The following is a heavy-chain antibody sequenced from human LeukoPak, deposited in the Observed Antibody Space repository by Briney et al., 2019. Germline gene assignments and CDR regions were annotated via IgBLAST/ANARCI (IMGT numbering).Heavy chain of an antibody. CDR1: GGTFSSYA. J-gene: IGHJ6*02. CDR3: ARDWQQLASDYYYYGMDV. Sequence: GASVKVSCKASGGTFSSYAISWVRQAPGQGLEWMGGIIPIFGTANYAQKFQGRVTITADESTSTAYMELSSLRSEDTAVYYCARDWQQLASDYYYYGMDVWGQGTTVTVSS. V-gene: IGHV1-69*13. D-gene: IGHD6-13*01. CDR2: IIPIFGTA.